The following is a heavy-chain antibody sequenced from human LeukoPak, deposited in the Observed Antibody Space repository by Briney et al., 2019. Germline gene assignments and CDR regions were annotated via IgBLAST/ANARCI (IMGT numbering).Heavy chain of an antibody. CDR2: ISSSGAYI. CDR3: ARGVGNYRYYFDF. V-gene: IGHV3-21*01. Sequence: GGSLRLSCAASGATFSSYAMNWIRQAPGKGLEWVSSISSSGAYIYYADLVEGRFTISRDNGKNSLYLQMNSLRAEDTAVYYCARGVGNYRYYFDFWGQGTLVTVSS. CDR1: GATFSSYA. D-gene: IGHD3-22*01. J-gene: IGHJ4*02.